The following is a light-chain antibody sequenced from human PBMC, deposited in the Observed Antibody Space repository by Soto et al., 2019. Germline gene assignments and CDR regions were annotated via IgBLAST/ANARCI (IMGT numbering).Light chain of an antibody. CDR1: QSVSNY. V-gene: IGKV3-11*01. CDR2: DAS. J-gene: IGKJ4*01. Sequence: ETVLTQSPAALSLSPGEGATLSCRASQSVSNYLAWYQQKPGQAPRLLIYDASNRATGIPARFSGSGSGADFTLTISSLEPEDFAVYYCQQRGYWPLTFGGGTKVDIK. CDR3: QQRGYWPLT.